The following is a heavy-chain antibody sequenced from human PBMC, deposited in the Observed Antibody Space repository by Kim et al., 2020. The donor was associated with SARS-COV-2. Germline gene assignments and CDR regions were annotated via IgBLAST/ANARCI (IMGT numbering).Heavy chain of an antibody. V-gene: IGHV4-34*01. CDR3: ARGLFVWFGEFEYYYYYGMDV. CDR1: GGSFSGYY. D-gene: IGHD3-10*01. CDR2: INHSGST. J-gene: IGHJ6*02. Sequence: SETLSLTCAVYGGSFSGYYWSWIRQPPGKGLEWIGEINHSGSTNYNPSLKSRVTISVDTSKNQFSLKLSSVTAADTAVYYCARGLFVWFGEFEYYYYYGMDVWGQGTTVTVSS.